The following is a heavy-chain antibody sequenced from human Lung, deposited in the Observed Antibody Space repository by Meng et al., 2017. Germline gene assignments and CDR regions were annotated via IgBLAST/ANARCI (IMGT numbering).Heavy chain of an antibody. CDR3: ARGPTTMAHDFDY. CDR2: INHSGST. J-gene: IGHJ4*02. V-gene: IGHV4-34*01. CDR1: GGSFSDYY. D-gene: IGHD4-11*01. Sequence: GQLKEGGAGLLKPSGTLSLTCVVSGGSFSDYYWSWIRQPPGKGLEWIGEINHSGSTNYNPSLESRATISVDMSQNNLSLKLSSVTAADSAVYYCARGPTTMAHDFDYWGQGTLVTVSS.